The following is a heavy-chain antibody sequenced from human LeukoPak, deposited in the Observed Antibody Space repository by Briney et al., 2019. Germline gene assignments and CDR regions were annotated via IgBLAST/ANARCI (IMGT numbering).Heavy chain of an antibody. CDR1: GFTFSSYA. Sequence: PGMSLRLSCVASGFTFSSYAMNWVRQAPGKGLEWVAVISYDGNNKYYADSVRGRFMIARDNSKNTVYLQMNSLTIEDTAVYYCAREPSGNFGQLVSSAEYFQHWGQGTRVTVSS. CDR2: ISYDGNNK. J-gene: IGHJ1*01. CDR3: AREPSGNFGQLVSSAEYFQH. D-gene: IGHD5/OR15-5a*01. V-gene: IGHV3-30-3*01.